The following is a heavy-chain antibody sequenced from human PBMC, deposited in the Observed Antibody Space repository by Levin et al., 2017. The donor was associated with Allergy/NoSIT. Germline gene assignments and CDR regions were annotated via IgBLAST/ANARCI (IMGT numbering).Heavy chain of an antibody. D-gene: IGHD3-22*01. Sequence: SETLSLTCTVSGGSVSSGSYYWSWIRQPPGKGLEWIGYIYYSGSTNYNPSLKSRVTISVDTSKNQFSLKLSSVTAADTAVYYCARDYYDSSGFGEQIDLWGRGTLVTVSS. V-gene: IGHV4-61*01. CDR2: IYYSGST. CDR1: GGSVSSGSYY. CDR3: ARDYYDSSGFGEQIDL. J-gene: IGHJ2*01.